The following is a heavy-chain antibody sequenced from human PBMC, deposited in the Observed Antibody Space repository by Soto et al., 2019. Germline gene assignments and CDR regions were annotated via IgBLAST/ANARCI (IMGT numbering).Heavy chain of an antibody. D-gene: IGHD3-10*01. CDR3: TRLISAAQDY. CDR1: GFVFKDAS. Sequence: EVLLVESGGGLVQPGGSLKLSCAASGFVFKDASIHWVRQVSGNGLEWVCRVRDRAYNYATAYAASVKGRFTISRDDSTNTAYLQMNSLKTEDTAIYYCTRLISAAQDYWGQGTLVTVSS. J-gene: IGHJ4*02. CDR2: VRDRAYNYAT. V-gene: IGHV3-73*01.